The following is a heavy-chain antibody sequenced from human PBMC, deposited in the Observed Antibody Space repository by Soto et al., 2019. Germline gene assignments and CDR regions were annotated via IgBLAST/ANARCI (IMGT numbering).Heavy chain of an antibody. CDR1: GFTFTSSA. Sequence: SVKVSCKASGFTFTSSAVQWVRQARGQRLEWIGWIVVGSGNTNYAQKFQERVTITRDMSTSTAYMELSSLRSEDTAVYYCAAGTTVVTPDDAFDIWGQGTMVTVSS. CDR3: AAGTTVVTPDDAFDI. CDR2: IVVGSGNT. V-gene: IGHV1-58*01. J-gene: IGHJ3*02. D-gene: IGHD2-21*02.